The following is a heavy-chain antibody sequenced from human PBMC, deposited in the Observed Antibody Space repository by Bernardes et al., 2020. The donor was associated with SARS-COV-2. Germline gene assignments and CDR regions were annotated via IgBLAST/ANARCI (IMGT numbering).Heavy chain of an antibody. V-gene: IGHV4-39*01. CDR1: GGSISSSGYY. D-gene: IGHD1-1*01. CDR3: ATQTAGYFDY. CDR2: IYYSGNT. J-gene: IGHJ4*02. Sequence: SEPLSLTCNVSGGSISSSGYYWGWIRQPPGKGLEWIGYIYYSGNTYYNLSLKSRVTISVDSPKNQFSLKLTSVTAADTAVYYCATQTAGYFDYWGQGTLVTVSS.